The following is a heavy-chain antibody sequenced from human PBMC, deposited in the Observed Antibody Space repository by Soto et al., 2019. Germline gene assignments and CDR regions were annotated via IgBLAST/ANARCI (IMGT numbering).Heavy chain of an antibody. V-gene: IGHV4-4*02. CDR1: GDSFCSAHW. Sequence: QVQLQESGPGLVKPSGTLSLTCAVSGDSFCSAHWWTWVRQPPGKGLEWIGDILHPGSSNLSPPLQSRVTIAVDTSTTQFSLSLTSVTATDTAVSYCARYSRRVGGKWDFDYWGQGALVTVS. CDR2: ILHPGSS. D-gene: IGHD1-26*01. CDR3: ARYSRRVGGKWDFDY. J-gene: IGHJ4*02.